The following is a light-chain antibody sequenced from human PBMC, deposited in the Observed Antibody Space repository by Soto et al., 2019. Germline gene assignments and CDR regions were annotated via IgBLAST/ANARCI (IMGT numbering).Light chain of an antibody. CDR1: SSDIGAYNY. CDR3: SSHGGSNNFYV. J-gene: IGLJ1*01. CDR2: EVS. V-gene: IGLV2-8*01. Sequence: QSALTQPPSASGSPGQSVTISCTGTSSDIGAYNYVSWYQQHPGKAPKLMIFEVSKRPSGVPDRFSASKSGNTASLTVSGLQAEDEADYYCSSHGGSNNFYVFGTGTKLTV.